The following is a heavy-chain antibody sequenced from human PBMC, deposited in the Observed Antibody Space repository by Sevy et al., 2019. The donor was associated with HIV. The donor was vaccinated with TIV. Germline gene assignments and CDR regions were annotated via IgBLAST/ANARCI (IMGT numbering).Heavy chain of an antibody. CDR1: GFTFSSYA. V-gene: IGHV3-33*01. CDR2: IWHDGSQK. Sequence: GGSLRLSCAASGFTFSSYAMHWVRQAPGKGLEWVGFIWHDGSQKYYAASVRGRFTFSRDNSKNTLFLQVSSLRAEDTAVYYCARGRVGATTSYYFDYWGQGTLVTVSS. CDR3: ARGRVGATTSYYFDY. J-gene: IGHJ4*02. D-gene: IGHD1-26*01.